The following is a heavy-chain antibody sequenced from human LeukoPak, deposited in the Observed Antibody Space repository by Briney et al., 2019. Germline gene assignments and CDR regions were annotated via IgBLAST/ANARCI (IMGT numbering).Heavy chain of an antibody. CDR2: IYYSGST. CDR1: GGSISSYY. CDR3: ARHYRRTSHRPIDY. V-gene: IGHV4-59*08. D-gene: IGHD1-14*01. Sequence: PSETLSLTCTVSGGSISSYYWSWIRQPPGKGLEWIGYIYYSGSTNYNPSLKSRVTISVDTSKNQFSLKLSSVTAADTAVYYCARHYRRTSHRPIDYWGQGTLVTVSS. J-gene: IGHJ4*02.